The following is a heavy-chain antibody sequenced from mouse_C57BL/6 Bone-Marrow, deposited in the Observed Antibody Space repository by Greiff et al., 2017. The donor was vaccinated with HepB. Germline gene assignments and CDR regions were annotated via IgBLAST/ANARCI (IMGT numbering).Heavy chain of an antibody. D-gene: IGHD1-1*01. J-gene: IGHJ4*01. CDR2: IDPSDSYT. CDR3: ARRGDYYGSVDY. CDR1: GYTFTSYW. V-gene: IGHV1-69*01. Sequence: QVQLKQPGAELVMPGASVKLSCKASGYTFTSYWMHWVKQRPGQGLEWIGEIDPSDSYTNYTQKFKGKSTLTVDKSSSPAYMQLSSLTSEDSAVYYCARRGDYYGSVDYWGQGTSVTVSS.